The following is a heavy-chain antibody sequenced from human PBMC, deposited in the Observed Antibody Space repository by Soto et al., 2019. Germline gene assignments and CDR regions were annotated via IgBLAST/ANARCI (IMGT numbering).Heavy chain of an antibody. Sequence: EVQLLESGGGLVQPGGSLRLSCAASGFTFSSYSMSRVRQAPGKGLEWVSGFRSSGGDGTTYYADSVKGRFTISRDNSRDTLFLQMDSLRVEDTAIYFCAKDLIRGDGYEDPDYWGQGTLVTVSS. D-gene: IGHD3-10*01. CDR2: FRSSGGDGTT. J-gene: IGHJ4*02. CDR1: GFTFSSYS. V-gene: IGHV3-23*01. CDR3: AKDLIRGDGYEDPDY.